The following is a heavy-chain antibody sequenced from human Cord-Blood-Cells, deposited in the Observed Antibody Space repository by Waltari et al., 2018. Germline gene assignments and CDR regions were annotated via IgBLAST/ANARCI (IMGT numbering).Heavy chain of an antibody. J-gene: IGHJ3*02. Sequence: QVQLQQWGAGLLQPSETLSLTCAVYGGSFSGYYWSWIRQPPGKGLEWIGEINHSGSTNYNPSLKSRVTISVDTSKNQFSLKLSSVTAADTAVYYCARGTPANWGLLRAFDIWGQGTMVTVSS. D-gene: IGHD7-27*01. CDR1: GGSFSGYY. CDR2: INHSGST. V-gene: IGHV4-34*01. CDR3: ARGTPANWGLLRAFDI.